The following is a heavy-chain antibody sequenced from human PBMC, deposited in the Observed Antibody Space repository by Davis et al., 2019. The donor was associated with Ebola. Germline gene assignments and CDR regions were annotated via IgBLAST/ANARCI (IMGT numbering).Heavy chain of an antibody. Sequence: LKISCAASGFTFTSYSMTWVRQAPGKGLEWVSGISGSGSTYYADSVKGRFTFSRDNSKNTLYLQMNSLRAADTAVYYCAKGSLYGSRSITAGVDVWGQGTTVTVSS. J-gene: IGHJ6*02. CDR2: ISGSGST. V-gene: IGHV3-23*01. CDR3: AKGSLYGSRSITAGVDV. D-gene: IGHD4-17*01. CDR1: GFTFTSYS.